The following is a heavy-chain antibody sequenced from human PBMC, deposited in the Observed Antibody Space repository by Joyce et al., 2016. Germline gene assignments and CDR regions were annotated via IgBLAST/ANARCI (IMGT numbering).Heavy chain of an antibody. J-gene: IGHJ4*02. CDR2: IYYSGST. V-gene: IGHV4-31*03. CDR1: GDSMTNGGYH. CDR3: ARGRLTDYNFWGF. Sequence: QVQLQESGPGLVKPSQTLSLTCTVSGDSMTNGGYHWTWIRQLPGKGLEWIGYIYYSGSTYYSPSLRRRLTLSIDTSKKEFSLRLSSVTAADTAVYYCARGRLTDYNFWGFWGRGTLVTVSS. D-gene: IGHD3-3*01.